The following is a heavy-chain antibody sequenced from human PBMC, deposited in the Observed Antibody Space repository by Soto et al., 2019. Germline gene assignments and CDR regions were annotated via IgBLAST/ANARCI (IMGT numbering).Heavy chain of an antibody. CDR1: GYSITSCYY. Sequence: SETLSLTSAVSGYSITSCYYWGLIRQPPGKGLEWIGSIYHSGSTYCIPSLKSRVTISVDTPQKLFSLKLSSVTAADTAVYYCARLPYSYSGYDETYFDYWGQGTLVTV. J-gene: IGHJ4*02. CDR2: IYHSGST. D-gene: IGHD5-12*01. V-gene: IGHV4-38-2*01. CDR3: ARLPYSYSGYDETYFDY.